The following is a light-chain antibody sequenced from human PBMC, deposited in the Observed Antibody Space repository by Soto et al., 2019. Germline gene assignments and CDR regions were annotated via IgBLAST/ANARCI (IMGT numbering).Light chain of an antibody. CDR3: QQYNNWPRALT. J-gene: IGKJ4*01. Sequence: EILFTQAPATLSLSPGERSPLSCMAIQSVSSNLAWYQQKPGQSPRLLIYGASNRATGIPARFSGSGSGTEFTLNISSLQSEDFAIYYCQQYNNWPRALTVGAGTKVDI. CDR1: QSVSSN. V-gene: IGKV3-15*01. CDR2: GAS.